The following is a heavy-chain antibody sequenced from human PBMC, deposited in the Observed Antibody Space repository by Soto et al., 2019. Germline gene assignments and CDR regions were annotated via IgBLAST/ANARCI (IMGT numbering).Heavy chain of an antibody. CDR3: ATQIDTVMVFRD. Sequence: ASVKVSCKASGYTFTSYYMHWVRQAPGQGLEWMGIINPSGGSTSYAQKFQGRVTMTRDTSTSTVYMELRSLRSDDTAVYYCATQIDTVMVFRDWGQGTLVTVSS. CDR2: INPSGGST. V-gene: IGHV1-46*01. J-gene: IGHJ4*02. CDR1: GYTFTSYY. D-gene: IGHD5-18*01.